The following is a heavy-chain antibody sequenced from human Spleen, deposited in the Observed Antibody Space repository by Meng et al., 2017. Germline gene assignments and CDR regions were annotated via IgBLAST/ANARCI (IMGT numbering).Heavy chain of an antibody. CDR2: IYHSGST. CDR1: GGSGSSSSNY. CDR3: ARGIRFLEWLGWFDP. V-gene: IGHV4-61*01. D-gene: IGHD3-3*01. Sequence: GPEVAGATEPLSLTCTALGGSGSSSSNYWSWIRQPPGKRLEWIGDIYHSGSTKYNPSLKSRVTISVDTSKNQFSLRLSSVTAADTAVYYCARGIRFLEWLGWFDPWGQGTLVTISS. J-gene: IGHJ5*02.